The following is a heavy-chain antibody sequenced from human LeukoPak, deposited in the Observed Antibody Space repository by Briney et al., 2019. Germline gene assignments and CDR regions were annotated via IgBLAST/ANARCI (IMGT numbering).Heavy chain of an antibody. CDR3: GRERVVVVAARAYYYYYGMDV. D-gene: IGHD2-15*01. CDR1: GFTFSSYA. J-gene: IGHJ6*02. CDR2: ISYDGSNK. Sequence: PGGCLRLSWAASGFTFSSYAMHRVRQAPGKGLEWVAVISYDGSNKYYADSVKGRFTISRDNSKNTLYLQMNSLSAEDTAVYYCGRERVVVVAARAYYYYYGMDVWGQGTTVTVSS. V-gene: IGHV3-30-3*01.